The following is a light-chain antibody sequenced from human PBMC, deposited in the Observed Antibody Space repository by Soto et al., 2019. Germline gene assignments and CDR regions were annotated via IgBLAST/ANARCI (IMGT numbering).Light chain of an antibody. CDR1: QSISTW. Sequence: THSASSLSASVLYRVSITFRSVQSISTWLSWYQQKPGEAPKLLIYDASTLETGVPSRFSGSGSGTEFTLTISSLQPDDSATYFCQQYNSYSWTFGQGTKVDIK. CDR2: DAS. V-gene: IGKV1-5*01. J-gene: IGKJ1*01. CDR3: QQYNSYSWT.